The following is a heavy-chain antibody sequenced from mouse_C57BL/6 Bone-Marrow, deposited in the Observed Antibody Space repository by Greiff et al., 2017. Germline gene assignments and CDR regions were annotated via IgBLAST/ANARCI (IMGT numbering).Heavy chain of an antibody. CDR1: GYTFTSYW. D-gene: IGHD2-2*01. CDR3: SMGYPLDY. CDR2: IHPSDSDT. Sequence: VQLQQPGAELVKPGASVKVSCKASGYTFTSYWMHWVKQRPGQGLEWIGRIHPSDSDTNYNQKFKGKDPLTVDKSSSTAYMQLSSLTSEDSAVYYWSMGYPLDYWGQGTTLTVSS. J-gene: IGHJ2*01. V-gene: IGHV1-74*01.